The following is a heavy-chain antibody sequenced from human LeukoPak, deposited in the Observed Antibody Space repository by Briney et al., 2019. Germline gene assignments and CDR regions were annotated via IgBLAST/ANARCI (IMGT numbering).Heavy chain of an antibody. J-gene: IGHJ4*02. CDR1: GGSISSSSYY. CDR2: IYYSGST. V-gene: IGHV4-39*07. D-gene: IGHD6-6*01. CDR3: ARGREYSSTYDY. Sequence: SETLSLTCTVSGGSISSSSYYWGWIRQPPGKGLEWIGSIYYSGSTYYNPSLKSRVTISVDTSKNQFSLKLSSVTAADTAVYYCARGREYSSTYDYWGQGTLVTVSS.